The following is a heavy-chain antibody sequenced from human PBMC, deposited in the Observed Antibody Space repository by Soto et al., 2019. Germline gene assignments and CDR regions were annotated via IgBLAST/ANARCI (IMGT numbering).Heavy chain of an antibody. V-gene: IGHV3-30*18. CDR1: GFPFSSYG. CDR2: ISYDGSNK. Sequence: GGSQRLSCAASGFPFSSYGMHWVRQATGKGLEWVAVISYDGSNKYYADSVKGRFTISRDNSKNTLYLQMNSLRAEDTAVYYCAKAHSGSYESYYYYGMDVWGQGTTVTVSS. CDR3: AKAHSGSYESYYYYGMDV. J-gene: IGHJ6*02. D-gene: IGHD1-26*01.